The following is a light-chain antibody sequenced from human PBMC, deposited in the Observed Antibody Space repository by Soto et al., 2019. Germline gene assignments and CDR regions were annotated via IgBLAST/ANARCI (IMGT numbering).Light chain of an antibody. CDR1: QSINNY. Sequence: EIVLTQSPVTLSLSPGERATLSCRASQSINNYLAWYQQKPGQAPRLLIYDASNRATGIPARFSGSGSGTDFTLTISSLEPEDFAVYYCQQRFNWPVTFGQGTRLDLK. CDR3: QQRFNWPVT. CDR2: DAS. V-gene: IGKV3-11*01. J-gene: IGKJ5*01.